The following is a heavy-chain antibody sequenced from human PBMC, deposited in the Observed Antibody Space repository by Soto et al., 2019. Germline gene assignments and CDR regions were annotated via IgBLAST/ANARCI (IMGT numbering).Heavy chain of an antibody. J-gene: IGHJ5*02. D-gene: IGHD3-22*01. Sequence: GASVKVSCKASGYTFTGYYMPWVRQAPGQGLEWMGWISAYNGNTNYAQKLQGRVTMTTDTSTSTAYMELRSLRSDDTAVYYCARDQLGRQYYYDSSGSTPWFDPWGQGTLVTVSS. V-gene: IGHV1-18*04. CDR3: ARDQLGRQYYYDSSGSTPWFDP. CDR2: ISAYNGNT. CDR1: GYTFTGYY.